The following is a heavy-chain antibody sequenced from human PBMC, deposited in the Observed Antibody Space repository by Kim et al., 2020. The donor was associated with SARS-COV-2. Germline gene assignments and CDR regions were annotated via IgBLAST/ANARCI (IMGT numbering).Heavy chain of an antibody. V-gene: IGHV4-34*01. J-gene: IGHJ4*02. Sequence: SETLSLTCGVYGGSLSGYHWSWIRQPPGKGLEWIGEINHTGNISYNLSLKSRVSVSFDTSKNHFSLKLSSVTTADTAVYYCSRGYYFDYWGQGTLVIVSS. CDR1: GGSLSGYH. CDR2: INHTGNI. CDR3: SRGYYFDY.